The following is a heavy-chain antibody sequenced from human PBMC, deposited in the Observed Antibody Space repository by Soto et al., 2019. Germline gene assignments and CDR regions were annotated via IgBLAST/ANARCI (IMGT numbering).Heavy chain of an antibody. CDR3: ARDGSHYNISTAYNYYYHYVMDV. D-gene: IGHD3-9*01. Sequence: PGGSLRLSCASSGFTFGNFGMHWVRQAPGKGLEWVAFILYNGKNEYYVESVKGRFTISRDNSENKMYLQMNSLRADDTAVYFCARDGSHYNISTAYNYYYHYVMDVWGQGTTVTVSS. CDR1: GFTFGNFG. CDR2: ILYNGKNE. V-gene: IGHV3-33*01. J-gene: IGHJ6*02.